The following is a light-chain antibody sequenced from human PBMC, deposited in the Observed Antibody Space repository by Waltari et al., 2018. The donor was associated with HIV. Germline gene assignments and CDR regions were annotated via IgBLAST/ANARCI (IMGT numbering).Light chain of an antibody. CDR3: CSYAGTHTYV. J-gene: IGLJ1*01. Sequence: QSALTQPASVSGSPGQSLTTSCTGSISDVWNSALVSWYQQYPGKAPKLIIYEVKKWPSGISDRFSGSKSGTTASLTISGLQADDEADYYCCSYAGTHTYVFGTGTRVTVL. V-gene: IGLV2-23*02. CDR2: EVK. CDR1: ISDVWNSAL.